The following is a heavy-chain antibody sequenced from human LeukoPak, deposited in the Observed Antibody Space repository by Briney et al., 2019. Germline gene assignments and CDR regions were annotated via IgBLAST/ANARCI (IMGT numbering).Heavy chain of an antibody. J-gene: IGHJ4*02. D-gene: IGHD1-26*01. CDR2: IGTAGDT. V-gene: IGHV3-13*01. CDR3: ARQNTPHGNFDY. CDR1: GFTLSSYA. Sequence: GGSLRLSCAASGFTLSSYAMHWVRQPAGKGLEWVSAIGTAGDTFHPGSVKGRFTISRENAKKSLFLQMNSLRAEDTAVYYCARQNTPHGNFDYWGQGTLVTVSS.